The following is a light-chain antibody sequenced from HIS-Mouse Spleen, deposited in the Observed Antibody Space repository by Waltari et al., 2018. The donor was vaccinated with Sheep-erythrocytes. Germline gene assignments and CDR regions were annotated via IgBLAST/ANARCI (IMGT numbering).Light chain of an antibody. J-gene: IGLJ1*01. CDR2: DFS. Sequence: QSALTQPRPVSGSPGQSVTIPCTATSSDVGGYNYVSWYQQHPGKAPKLMIYDFSKRPSGVPDRFSGSKSGNTASLTISGLQAEDEADYYCCSYAGSYNHVFATGTKVTVL. CDR1: SSDVGGYNY. V-gene: IGLV2-11*01. CDR3: CSYAGSYNHV.